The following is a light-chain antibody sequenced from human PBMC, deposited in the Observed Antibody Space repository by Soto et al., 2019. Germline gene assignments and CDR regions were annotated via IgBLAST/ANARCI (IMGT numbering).Light chain of an antibody. Sequence: QRDLTHPASVTGAPGQSSAIFCTRTNSNLGDYNLVSWFQQHPGEVPKLIIYEVTRRPSGVSNRFSGSKSGNTASLTISGLQAEDEAQYYCCSFAGISTFVFGTGTKVTVL. CDR2: EVT. CDR3: CSFAGISTFV. V-gene: IGLV2-23*02. CDR1: NSNLGDYNL. J-gene: IGLJ1*01.